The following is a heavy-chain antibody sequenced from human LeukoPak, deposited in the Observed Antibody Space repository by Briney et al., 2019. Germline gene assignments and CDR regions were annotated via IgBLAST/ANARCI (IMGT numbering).Heavy chain of an antibody. D-gene: IGHD2-2*01. V-gene: IGHV3-21*01. CDR3: AISTYTGSISYYDY. Sequence: GGSLRLSCEASGFTFSSKSMNWVRQAPGEGLEWVSSISPTSSYIYYADSVKGRFTISRDNAKNSLYLQMNSLRAEDTAVYYCAISTYTGSISYYDYWGQGTLVTVSS. J-gene: IGHJ4*02. CDR1: GFTFSSKS. CDR2: ISPTSSYI.